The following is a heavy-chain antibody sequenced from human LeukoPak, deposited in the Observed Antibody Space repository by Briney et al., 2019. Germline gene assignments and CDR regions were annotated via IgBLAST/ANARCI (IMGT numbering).Heavy chain of an antibody. CDR2: INHSGST. CDR1: GGSFSGYY. V-gene: IGHV4-34*01. Sequence: SETLSLTCAVYGGSFSGYYWSWIRQPPGKGLEWIGEINHSGSTNYNPSLKSRVTISVDTSRKQFSLKLSSVTAADTAVYYCARVLEGSSGQHWYFDLWGRGTLVTVSS. J-gene: IGHJ2*01. CDR3: ARVLEGSSGQHWYFDL. D-gene: IGHD6-19*01.